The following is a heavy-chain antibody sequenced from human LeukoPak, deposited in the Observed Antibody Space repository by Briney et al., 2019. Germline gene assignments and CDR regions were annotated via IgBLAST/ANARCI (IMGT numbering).Heavy chain of an antibody. CDR3: AKGVEYGAYYFDY. CDR2: IRGSGGST. D-gene: IGHD4-17*01. V-gene: IGHV3-23*01. Sequence: GGSLRLSCAASGFTFSSYDMSWVRQAPGKGLEWVSAIRGSGGSTYYADSVKGRFTISRDNSKHTLYLQMKSLRAEDTAVYYCAKGVEYGAYYFDYWGQGTLVTVSS. CDR1: GFTFSSYD. J-gene: IGHJ4*02.